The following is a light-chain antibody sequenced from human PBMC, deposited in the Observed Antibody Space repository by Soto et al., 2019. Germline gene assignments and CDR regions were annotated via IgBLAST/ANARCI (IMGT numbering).Light chain of an antibody. CDR1: QSISSW. CDR3: QQYNSYSRT. J-gene: IGKJ1*01. CDR2: DAS. V-gene: IGKV1-5*01. Sequence: DIQMTQSPSTLSASVGDRVTITCRASQSISSWLAWYQQKPGKAPKLLIYDASSLESGVPSRFSGSGSGTEFTLTISCLQPDDFATYYCQQYNSYSRTFGQGTKVESK.